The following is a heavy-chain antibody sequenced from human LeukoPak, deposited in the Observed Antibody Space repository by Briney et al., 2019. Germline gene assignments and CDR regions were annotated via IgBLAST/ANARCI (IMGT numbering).Heavy chain of an antibody. J-gene: IGHJ4*02. D-gene: IGHD3-3*01. CDR3: ARAGYYDFWSGYYKPSLDY. V-gene: IGHV4-34*01. CDR2: INHRGST. Sequence: SETLSLTCAVYGGPFSGYYWSWIRKPPGKGLEWIGEINHRGSTNYNPSLKSRVTISVEPSKNQFSLKLSSVTAADTAVYYCARAGYYDFWSGYYKPSLDYWGQGTLVTVSS. CDR1: GGPFSGYY.